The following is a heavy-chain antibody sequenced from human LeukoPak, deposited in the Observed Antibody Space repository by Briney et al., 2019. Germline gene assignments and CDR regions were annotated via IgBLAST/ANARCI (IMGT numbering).Heavy chain of an antibody. CDR3: AREADCSGGSCYRGAFDI. Sequence: GGSLRLSCAASGFTLSQYAMHWVRQAPGKGLEWVAAIWYDGSNDYYADSVKGRFTISRDNSKNTLSLQMNRLRAEDTAVYYCAREADCSGGSCYRGAFDIWGQGTMVTVSS. V-gene: IGHV3-33*01. CDR1: GFTLSQYA. D-gene: IGHD2-15*01. CDR2: IWYDGSND. J-gene: IGHJ3*02.